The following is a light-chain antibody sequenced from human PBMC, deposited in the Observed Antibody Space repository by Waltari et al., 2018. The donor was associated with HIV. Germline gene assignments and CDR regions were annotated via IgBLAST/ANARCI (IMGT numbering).Light chain of an antibody. V-gene: IGLV2-23*02. Sequence: QSALTQPAPVSGSPAQSITPPRTGTRPAVGHSHSVSWYQQPPGKAPKLMIYDVSKRPSGVSNRFSGSKSGNTASLTISGLQAEDEADYYCCSYAGSSTFVFGSGTKVTVL. J-gene: IGLJ1*01. CDR2: DVS. CDR3: CSYAGSSTFV. CDR1: RPAVGHSHS.